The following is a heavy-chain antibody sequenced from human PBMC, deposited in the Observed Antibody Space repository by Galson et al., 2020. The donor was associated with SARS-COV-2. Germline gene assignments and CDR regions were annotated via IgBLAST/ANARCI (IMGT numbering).Heavy chain of an antibody. CDR3: ARDHYVEVEDY. J-gene: IGHJ4*02. Sequence: GGSLRLSCATSGFVFKNYNMHWVRQAPGKGLEWIALILNIEHNTYYADSVKGRFIISRDNSKNTLYLQMNSLRTEDTAIYYCARDHYVEVEDYWGQGTLVTVSS. D-gene: IGHD3-16*01. CDR2: ILNIEHNT. CDR1: GFVFKNYN. V-gene: IGHV3-30*03.